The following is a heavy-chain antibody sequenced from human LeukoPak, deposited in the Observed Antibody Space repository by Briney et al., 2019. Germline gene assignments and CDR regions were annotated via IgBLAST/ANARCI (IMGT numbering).Heavy chain of an antibody. J-gene: IGHJ4*02. CDR2: TYYRSKWST. CDR1: GDSVSSSSAA. CDR3: ARANLATRAFDY. Sequence: SQTVSLTCAISGDSVSSSSAAWNWIRQSPSRGLEWLGRTYYRSKWSTDYAVSVKSRIIINPDTSKNQFSLQVNSVTPEDTAVYYCARANLATRAFDYWGQGILVTVSS. V-gene: IGHV6-1*01. D-gene: IGHD6-6*01.